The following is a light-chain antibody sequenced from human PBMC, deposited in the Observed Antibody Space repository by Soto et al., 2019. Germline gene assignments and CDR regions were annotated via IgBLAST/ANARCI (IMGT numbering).Light chain of an antibody. CDR2: WAS. CDR1: QSVLSRSDNKNY. CDR3: QQYYNSPIT. J-gene: IGKJ4*01. V-gene: IGKV4-1*01. Sequence: DIVMTQSPESLAVSLGERATINCKSSQSVLSRSDNKNYLAWFQQRPGQPPRPLAYWASARESAVPDRFSGSGSGTDFTLTISSLQAEDVAVYYCQQYYNSPITFGGGTKVEI.